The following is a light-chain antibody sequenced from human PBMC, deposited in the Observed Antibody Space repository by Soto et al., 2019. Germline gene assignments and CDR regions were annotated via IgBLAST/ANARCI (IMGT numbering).Light chain of an antibody. Sequence: QSVLRQPPWVSAAPAQKVTMACSGSSSNIGKNYVSWYQQLPATAPKLLIYDNTNRPSGIPDRFSGSKSGTSATLLITGLQTGDEADYYCETWDISLRVGIFGTGTKVTV. V-gene: IGLV1-51*01. CDR3: ETWDISLRVGI. CDR1: SSNIGKNY. J-gene: IGLJ1*01. CDR2: DNT.